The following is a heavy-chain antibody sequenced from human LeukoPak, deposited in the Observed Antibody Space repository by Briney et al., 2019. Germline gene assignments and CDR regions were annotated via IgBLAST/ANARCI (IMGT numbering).Heavy chain of an antibody. CDR2: ISSSGSTI. CDR1: GFTFSSYE. CDR3: AKTSTNYYDSSEFGY. D-gene: IGHD3-22*01. V-gene: IGHV3-48*03. J-gene: IGHJ4*02. Sequence: GGSLRLSCAASGFTFSSYEMNWVRQAPGKGLEWVSYISSSGSTIYYADSVKGRFTISRDNSKNSLYLQMNSLRTEDTALYYCAKTSTNYYDSSEFGYWGQGTLVTVSS.